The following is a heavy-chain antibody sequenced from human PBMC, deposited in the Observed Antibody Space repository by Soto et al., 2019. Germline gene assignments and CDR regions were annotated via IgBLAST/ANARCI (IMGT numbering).Heavy chain of an antibody. CDR2: VSSDAKTI. Sequence: QVQLVESGGGVVQPGGSLRLSCAASGFTFSNHAMHWVRQAPGKGLEWVAVVSSDAKTIYYADSVKGRFTISSDSSKSSLSLQMNSLRAEDTALYYCARDSSQYTTSFWRYFDYWGQGTLVTVSS. CDR3: ARDSSQYTTSFWRYFDY. D-gene: IGHD6-13*01. J-gene: IGHJ4*02. CDR1: GFTFSNHA. V-gene: IGHV3-30*04.